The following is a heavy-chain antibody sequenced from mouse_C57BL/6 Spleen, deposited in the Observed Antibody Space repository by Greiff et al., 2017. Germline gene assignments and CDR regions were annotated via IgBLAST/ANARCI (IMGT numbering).Heavy chain of an antibody. CDR1: GFSLTSYG. J-gene: IGHJ1*03. D-gene: IGHD1-1*01. V-gene: IGHV2-5*01. Sequence: QVHVKQSGPGLVQPSQSLSITCTVSGFSLTSYGVHWVRQSPGKGLEWLGVIWRGGSTDYNAAFMSRLSITKDNSKSQVFFKMNSLQADDTAIYYCAKNKGGYGSSYNFDVWGTGTTVTVSS. CDR2: IWRGGST. CDR3: AKNKGGYGSSYNFDV.